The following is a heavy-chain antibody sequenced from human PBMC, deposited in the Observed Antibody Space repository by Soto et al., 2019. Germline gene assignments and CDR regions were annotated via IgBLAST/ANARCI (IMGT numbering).Heavy chain of an antibody. D-gene: IGHD3-22*01. CDR1: GGSISSSSYY. J-gene: IGHJ5*02. CDR2: IYYSGTT. Sequence: PSETLSLTCTVSGGSISSSSYYWGWIRQPPGKGLEWIGSIYYSGTTYYNQSLKSRVTISVDTSKNQFSLKLSSVTAADTAVYYFARQGDSSGYYATTIFDPWGQGTLVTVSS. V-gene: IGHV4-39*01. CDR3: ARQGDSSGYYATTIFDP.